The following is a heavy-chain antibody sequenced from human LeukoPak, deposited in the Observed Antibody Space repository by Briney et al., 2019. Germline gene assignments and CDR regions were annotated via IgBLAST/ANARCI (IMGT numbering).Heavy chain of an antibody. V-gene: IGHV4-31*03. CDR2: IYYSGST. J-gene: IGHJ3*02. CDR3: ARAPGIEKQLVNIDAFDI. D-gene: IGHD6-13*01. CDR1: GGSISSGGYY. Sequence: SETLSLTCTVSGGSISSGGYYWSWIRQHPGKGLEWIGYIYYSGSTYYNPSLKSRVTISEDTSKNQFSLKLSSVTAADTAVYYCARAPGIEKQLVNIDAFDIWGQGTMVTVPS.